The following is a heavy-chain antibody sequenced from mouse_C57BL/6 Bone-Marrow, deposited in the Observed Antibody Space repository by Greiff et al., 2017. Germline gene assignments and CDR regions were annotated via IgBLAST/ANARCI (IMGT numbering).Heavy chain of an antibody. D-gene: IGHD2-1*01. J-gene: IGHJ1*03. CDR1: GFSLTSYG. Sequence: VQLQQSGPGLVQPSQSLSITCTVSGFSLTSYGVHWVRQSPGKGLEWLGVIWSGGSTDYNAAFISRLSISKDNSKSQVFFKMNSLQADDTAIYYRARGDYGNYVGYFDVWGTGTTVTVSS. CDR2: IWSGGST. CDR3: ARGDYGNYVGYFDV. V-gene: IGHV2-2*01.